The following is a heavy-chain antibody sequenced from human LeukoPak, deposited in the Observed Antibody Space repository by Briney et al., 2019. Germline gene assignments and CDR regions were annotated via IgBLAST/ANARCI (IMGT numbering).Heavy chain of an antibody. CDR3: ARHAPNYSDNSKGSFDY. Sequence: SETLSLTCTVSGGSISSSSYHWGWIRQPPGKGLEWIVSIYNSGSTYYNPSLKSRVTISVDTSKNQFSLKLSSVTAADTAVYYCARHAPNYSDNSKGSFDYWGQGTLVTVSS. D-gene: IGHD4-23*01. CDR2: IYNSGST. V-gene: IGHV4-39*01. J-gene: IGHJ4*02. CDR1: GGSISSSSYH.